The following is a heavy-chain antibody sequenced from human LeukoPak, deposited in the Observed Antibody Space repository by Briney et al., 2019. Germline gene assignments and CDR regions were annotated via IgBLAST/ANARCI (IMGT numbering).Heavy chain of an antibody. Sequence: PGGSLRLSCAASGFTFSSYSMNWVRQAPGKGLEWVSYISSSSSTIYYADSVKGRFTISRDNAKNSLYLQMNSLRAEDTVVYYCARGSGLGQLDYWGQGTLVTVSS. J-gene: IGHJ4*02. CDR3: ARGSGLGQLDY. V-gene: IGHV3-48*01. CDR1: GFTFSSYS. D-gene: IGHD2-2*01. CDR2: ISSSSSTI.